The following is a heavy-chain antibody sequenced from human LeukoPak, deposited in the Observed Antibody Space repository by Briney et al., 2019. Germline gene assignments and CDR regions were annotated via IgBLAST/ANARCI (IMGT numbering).Heavy chain of an antibody. V-gene: IGHV3-30-3*01. D-gene: IGHD2-15*01. Sequence: PGGSLRLSCAASGFTFSSYAMHWVRQAPGKGLEWVAVISYDGSNKYYADSVKGRFTISRDNSKNTLYLQMNSLRAEDTAVYSCAKDSPVGGFYYFDYWGQGTLVTVSS. CDR3: AKDSPVGGFYYFDY. CDR2: ISYDGSNK. J-gene: IGHJ4*02. CDR1: GFTFSSYA.